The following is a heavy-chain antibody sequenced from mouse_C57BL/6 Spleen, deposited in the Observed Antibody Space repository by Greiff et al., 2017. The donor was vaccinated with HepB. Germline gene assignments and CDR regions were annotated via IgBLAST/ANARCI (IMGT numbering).Heavy chain of an antibody. CDR1: GYTFTDYY. CDR2: INPYNGGT. Sequence: EVQLQQSGPVLVKPGASVKMSCKASGYTFTDYYMNWVKQSHGKSLEWIGVINPYNGGTSYNQKFKGKATLTVDKSSSTAYMELNSLTSEDSAVYYCARNDYGSSYWYFDVWGTGTTVTVSS. CDR3: ARNDYGSSYWYFDV. D-gene: IGHD1-1*01. J-gene: IGHJ1*03. V-gene: IGHV1-19*01.